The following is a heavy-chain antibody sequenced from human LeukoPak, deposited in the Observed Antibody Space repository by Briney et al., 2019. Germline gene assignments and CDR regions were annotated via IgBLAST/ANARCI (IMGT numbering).Heavy chain of an antibody. Sequence: GGSLRLSCAASGFTFSNYGMNWVRQAPGKGLEWVSTISGRSDSTYYAASVKGRFTISRDNSKDTLYLQLNYLRAEDTAVYYCAKASGYYYDSSGYYLGAFDIWGPGTMVTVSS. CDR2: ISGRSDST. CDR1: GFTFSNYG. D-gene: IGHD3-22*01. J-gene: IGHJ3*02. V-gene: IGHV3-23*01. CDR3: AKASGYYYDSSGYYLGAFDI.